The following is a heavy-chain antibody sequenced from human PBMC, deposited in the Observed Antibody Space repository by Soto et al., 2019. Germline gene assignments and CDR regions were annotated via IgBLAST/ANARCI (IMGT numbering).Heavy chain of an antibody. Sequence: QVQLQESGPGLVKPSETLSLTCTVSGGSIGSYYWSWIRQPPGKGLEWIGYIYYTSSTTSYNPSLEGRVTFPVDTSKKRFSLKLSSVTAADTAFYYCARHQDITGGVVLYHYWGMAVWGRGSTVTVSS. CDR2: IYYTSSTT. D-gene: IGHD2-8*02. CDR3: ARHQDITGGVVLYHYWGMAV. V-gene: IGHV4-59*08. J-gene: IGHJ6*02. CDR1: GGSIGSYY.